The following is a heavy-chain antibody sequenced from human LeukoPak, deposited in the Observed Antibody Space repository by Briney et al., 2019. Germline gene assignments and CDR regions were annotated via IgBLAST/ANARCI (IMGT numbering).Heavy chain of an antibody. D-gene: IGHD3-22*01. J-gene: IGHJ3*02. CDR3: ARDSGQYYYDSSGSRDAFDI. Sequence: PSGTLSLTCAVSGGSISSSNWWSWVRQPPGKGLEWIGEIYHSGSTNYNPSLKSRVTISVDKSKNQFSLKLSSVTAADTAVYYCARDSGQYYYDSSGSRDAFDIWGQGTMVTVSS. V-gene: IGHV4-4*02. CDR2: IYHSGST. CDR1: GGSISSSNW.